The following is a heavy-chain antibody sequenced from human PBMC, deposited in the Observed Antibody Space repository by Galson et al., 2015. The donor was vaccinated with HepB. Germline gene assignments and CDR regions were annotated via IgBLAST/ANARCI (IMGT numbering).Heavy chain of an antibody. J-gene: IGHJ2*01. V-gene: IGHV3-11*04. D-gene: IGHD3-10*01. CDR2: ISSTGTTM. CDR1: GFTFSDYY. CDR3: ARVYFGSGSSSAYWYFDL. Sequence: SLRLSCAASGFTFSDYYMSWIRQAPGKGLEWVSYISSTGTTMYYADSAKGRFTISRDNAQNSLYLQMNSLRDEDTAVYYCARVYFGSGSSSAYWYFDLWSRGALVTVSS.